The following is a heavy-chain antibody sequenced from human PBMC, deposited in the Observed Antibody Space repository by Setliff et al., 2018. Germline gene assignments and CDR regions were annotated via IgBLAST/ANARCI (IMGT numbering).Heavy chain of an antibody. Sequence: GGSLRLSCAASGFTFSSYAMHWVRQAPGKGLEWVAVISYDGSNKYYADSVKGRFTISRDNSKNTLYLQMNSLRSEDTAVYYCAKVLDTTGYYYFDFWGQGTLVTVSS. CDR2: ISYDGSNK. CDR3: AKVLDTTGYYYFDF. V-gene: IGHV3-30-3*01. D-gene: IGHD3-22*01. J-gene: IGHJ4*02. CDR1: GFTFSSYA.